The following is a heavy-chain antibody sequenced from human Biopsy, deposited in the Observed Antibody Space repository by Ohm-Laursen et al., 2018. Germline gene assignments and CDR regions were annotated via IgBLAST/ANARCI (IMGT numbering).Heavy chain of an antibody. V-gene: IGHV3-23*01. CDR1: GFTFNIYA. CDR2: ISGTTTKT. CDR3: ARATNSTGWPYYYFYGMDV. D-gene: IGHD2/OR15-2a*01. Sequence: SLRLSCAASGFTFNIYAMNWVRQAPGKGLEWVSTISGTTTKTYYADSVKGRFTISRDNSKNTVSLQMDSLRAEDTAVYYCARATNSTGWPYYYFYGMDVWGQGTTVTVSS. J-gene: IGHJ6*02.